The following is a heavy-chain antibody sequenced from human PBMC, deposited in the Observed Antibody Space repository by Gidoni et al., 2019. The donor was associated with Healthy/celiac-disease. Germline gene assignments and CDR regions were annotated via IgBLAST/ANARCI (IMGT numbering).Heavy chain of an antibody. CDR3: RSVVPAAMGGLGYQTHYYYYYYMDV. V-gene: IGHV4-39*01. Sequence: QLQLQESGPGLVKPSETLSLTCTVSGGSISSSSYYCGWIRQPPGKGLEWIGSIYYSGSTYYNPFLKSRVTISVDTSKNQFSLKLSSVTAADTAVYYCRSVVPAAMGGLGYQTHYYYYYYMDVWGKGTTVTVSS. CDR1: GGSISSSSYY. J-gene: IGHJ6*03. D-gene: IGHD2-2*01. CDR2: IYYSGST.